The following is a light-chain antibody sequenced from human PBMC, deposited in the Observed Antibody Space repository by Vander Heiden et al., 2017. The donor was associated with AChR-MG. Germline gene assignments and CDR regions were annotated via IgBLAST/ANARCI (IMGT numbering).Light chain of an antibody. CDR3: QQTYNTPQT. V-gene: IGKV1-39*01. CDR2: TTS. Sequence: DIQMTQSPSSLSASVGDRVSITCRASQSISRYLNWYQQKPEKAPKLLIYTTSSLQSGVPSRYSGSGSATDFTLTINSLQPEDFATYYCQQTYNTPQTFGQGTKLEIK. J-gene: IGKJ2*01. CDR1: QSISRY.